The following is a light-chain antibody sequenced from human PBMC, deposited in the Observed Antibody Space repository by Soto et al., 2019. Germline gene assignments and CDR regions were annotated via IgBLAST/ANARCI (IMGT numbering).Light chain of an antibody. J-gene: IGKJ1*01. CDR3: QQRSNWPPT. CDR1: QSVRSY. CDR2: DAS. Sequence: EIVLTQSPATLSLSPGERATLSCRASQSVRSYLAWYQQKRGQAPRLLIYDASNRATGIPARFSGSGSGTDFTLSISSLEAEDFAVYYCQQRSNWPPTFGQGTKVEV. V-gene: IGKV3-11*01.